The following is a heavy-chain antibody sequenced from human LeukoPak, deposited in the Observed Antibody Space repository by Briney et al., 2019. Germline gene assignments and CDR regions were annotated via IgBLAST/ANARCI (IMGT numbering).Heavy chain of an antibody. CDR3: AREDYYGSGSYPFDY. Sequence: SKTLSVTCTVSGGSISSYYWSWIRQPAGKGLEWIGRIYTSGSTNYNPSLKSRVTMSVDTSKNQFSLKLSSVTAADTAVYYCAREDYYGSGSYPFDYWGQGTLVTVSS. V-gene: IGHV4-4*07. D-gene: IGHD3-10*01. CDR2: IYTSGST. J-gene: IGHJ4*02. CDR1: GGSISSYY.